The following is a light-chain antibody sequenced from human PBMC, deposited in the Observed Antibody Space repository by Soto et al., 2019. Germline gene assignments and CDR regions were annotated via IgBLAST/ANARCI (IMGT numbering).Light chain of an antibody. CDR2: GAS. V-gene: IGKV3-20*01. Sequence: EIVLTQSPGTLSLSPGERATLSCRASQSVSSSYLAWYQQKPGQAPRLLIYGASSRATGIPDRFSGSGSGTDFTLTISRLEPGDFAVYYCQQYGSSPPKTFGQGTKLEIK. J-gene: IGKJ2*01. CDR1: QSVSSSY. CDR3: QQYGSSPPKT.